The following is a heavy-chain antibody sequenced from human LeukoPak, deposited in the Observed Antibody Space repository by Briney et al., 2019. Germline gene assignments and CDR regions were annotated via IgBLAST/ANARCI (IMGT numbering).Heavy chain of an antibody. Sequence: SVKVSCKASGYTFTSYDINWVRQATGQGLEWMGGIIPIFGTANYAQKFQGRVTITADKSTSTAYMELSSLRSEDTAVYYCARKVPNDSSGYYYRGQFDPWGQGTLVTVSS. V-gene: IGHV1-69*06. J-gene: IGHJ5*02. CDR1: GYTFTSYD. D-gene: IGHD3-22*01. CDR2: IIPIFGTA. CDR3: ARKVPNDSSGYYYRGQFDP.